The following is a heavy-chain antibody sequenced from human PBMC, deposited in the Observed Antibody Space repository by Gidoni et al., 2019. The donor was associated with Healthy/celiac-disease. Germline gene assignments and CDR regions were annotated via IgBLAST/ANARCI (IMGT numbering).Heavy chain of an antibody. CDR2: IKQDGSEK. J-gene: IGHJ6*02. D-gene: IGHD6-13*01. CDR3: ASSLSSSWYEGIFYYYYGMDV. Sequence: EVQLVESGGGLVQPGGSLRLSCAASGFTFSSYWMSWVRQAPGKGLEWVANIKQDGSEKYYVDSVKGRFTISRDNAKNSLYLQMNSLRAEDTAVYYCASSLSSSWYEGIFYYYYGMDVWGQGTTVTVSS. CDR1: GFTFSSYW. V-gene: IGHV3-7*03.